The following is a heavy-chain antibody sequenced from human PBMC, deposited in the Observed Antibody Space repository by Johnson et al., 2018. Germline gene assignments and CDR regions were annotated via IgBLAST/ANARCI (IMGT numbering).Heavy chain of an antibody. D-gene: IGHD6-19*01. CDR3: ARGGRGSGWYEGAFDI. CDR2: IYYNGNT. V-gene: IGHV4-59*01. J-gene: IGHJ3*02. Sequence: QVQLQESGPGLVKPSETLSLTCIVSGGSISSYYWSWIRQPPGKGLEWIGYIYYNGNTNYNPSLKSRVTISVDTSTKQFSLKLRSVTAADTAVYYWARGGRGSGWYEGAFDIWGQGTMVTVSS. CDR1: GGSISSYY.